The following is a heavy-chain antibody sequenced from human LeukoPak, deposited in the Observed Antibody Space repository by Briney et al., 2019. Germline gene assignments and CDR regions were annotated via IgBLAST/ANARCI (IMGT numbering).Heavy chain of an antibody. CDR2: IRSKAYGGTT. D-gene: IGHD3-10*01. Sequence: GGSLRLSCTASGFTFGDYAMSWFRQAPGKGPEWVGFIRSKAYGGTTEYAASVKGRFTISRDDSKSIAYLQMNSLKTEDTAVYYCTGSYYYGSGSYYRSPDYWGQGTLVTVSS. CDR1: GFTFGDYA. J-gene: IGHJ4*02. CDR3: TGSYYYGSGSYYRSPDY. V-gene: IGHV3-49*03.